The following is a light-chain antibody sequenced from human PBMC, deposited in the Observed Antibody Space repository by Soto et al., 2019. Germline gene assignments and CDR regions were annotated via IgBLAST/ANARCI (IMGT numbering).Light chain of an antibody. Sequence: EIVLTQSPGTLSLSPGDRATLSCRASETVTGKYLAWYQQKAGQAPRLLIFAASNRATGIPDRFSGSGSGTDFTLTISRLEPEDFAVYFCQQYSSPPQTFGQGTKVESK. V-gene: IGKV3-20*01. CDR3: QQYSSPPQT. J-gene: IGKJ1*01. CDR1: ETVTGKY. CDR2: AAS.